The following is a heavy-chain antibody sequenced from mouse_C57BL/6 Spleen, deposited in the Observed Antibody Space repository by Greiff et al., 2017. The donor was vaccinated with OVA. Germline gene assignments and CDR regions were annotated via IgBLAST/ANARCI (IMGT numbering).Heavy chain of an antibody. CDR2: IWSGGST. Sequence: QVQLKESGPGLVQPSQSLSITCTVSGFSLTSYGVHWVRQSPGKGLEWLGVIWSGGSTDYNAAFISRLSISKDNSKSQVFFKMNSLQADDTAIYYCARMGYGSSGSYYAMDYWGQGTSVTVSS. CDR1: GFSLTSYG. CDR3: ARMGYGSSGSYYAMDY. D-gene: IGHD1-1*01. V-gene: IGHV2-2*01. J-gene: IGHJ4*01.